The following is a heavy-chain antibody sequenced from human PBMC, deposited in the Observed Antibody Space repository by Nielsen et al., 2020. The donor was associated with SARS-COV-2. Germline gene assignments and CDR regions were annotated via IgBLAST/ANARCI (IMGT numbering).Heavy chain of an antibody. CDR3: ARAPDVDVLTGDYPDGFDV. CDR2: IDHSGTA. V-gene: IGHV4-34*01. Sequence: SETLSLTCAVYGGSFSGYCWSWIRQPPGKGLEWIGEIDHSGTATPNPSLKGRVTVSVNPSKNQFSLKMTSMTAADTAVYYCARAPDVDVLTGDYPDGFDVWGQGTGVIVSS. D-gene: IGHD3-9*01. CDR1: GGSFSGYC. J-gene: IGHJ3*01.